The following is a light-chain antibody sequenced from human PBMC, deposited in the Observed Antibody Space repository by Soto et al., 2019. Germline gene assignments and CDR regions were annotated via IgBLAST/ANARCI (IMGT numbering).Light chain of an antibody. CDR2: GAY. J-gene: IGKJ1*01. CDR3: QQYGSSRT. CDR1: QSVSSSY. V-gene: IGKV3-20*01. Sequence: EIVLTQSPGTLSLSPGERATLSCRASQSVSSSYLAWYQQKPGQAPRLLIYGAYSRATSMPDRFSGSGSGTDFTLTISRLEPEDFAVYYCQQYGSSRTFGQGTKVVIK.